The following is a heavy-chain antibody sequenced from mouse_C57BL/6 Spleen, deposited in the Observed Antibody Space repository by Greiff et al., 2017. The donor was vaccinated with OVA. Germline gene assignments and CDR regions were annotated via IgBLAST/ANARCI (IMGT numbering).Heavy chain of an antibody. V-gene: IGHV5-16*01. CDR2: INYDGSST. CDR1: GFTFSDYY. CDR3: AREGGTVYFDY. J-gene: IGHJ2*01. Sequence: EVKLMESEGGLVQPGSSMKLSCTASGFTFSDYYMAWVRQVPEKGLEWVANINYDGSSTYYLDSLKSRFIISRDNAKNILYLQMSSLKSEDTATYYCAREGGTVYFDYWGQGTTLTVSS. D-gene: IGHD1-1*01.